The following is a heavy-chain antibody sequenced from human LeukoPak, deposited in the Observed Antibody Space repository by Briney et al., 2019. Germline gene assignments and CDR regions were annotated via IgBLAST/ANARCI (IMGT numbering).Heavy chain of an antibody. CDR3: ARVEAEAYYGSGIGYRAFDI. D-gene: IGHD3-3*01. CDR2: IYTSGST. CDR1: GGSISSYY. J-gene: IGHJ3*02. Sequence: PSETLSLICTVSGGSISSYYWSWIRQPAGKGLEWIGRIYTSGSTNYNPSLKSRVTMSVDTSKNQFSLKLSSVTAADTAVYYCARVEAEAYYGSGIGYRAFDIWGQGTMVTVSS. V-gene: IGHV4-4*07.